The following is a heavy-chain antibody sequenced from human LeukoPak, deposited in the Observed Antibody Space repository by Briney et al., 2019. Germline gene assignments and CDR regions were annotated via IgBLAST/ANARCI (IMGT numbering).Heavy chain of an antibody. CDR2: ISAYNGNT. V-gene: IGHV1-18*01. Sequence: ASVKVSCNASGYTFTSYGISWVRQAPGQGLEWMGWISAYNGNTNYAQKFQGRVTITRDTSASTAYMELSSLRSEDTAVYYCAREIAVAALNWFDPWGQGTLVTVSS. D-gene: IGHD6-19*01. CDR1: GYTFTSYG. J-gene: IGHJ5*02. CDR3: AREIAVAALNWFDP.